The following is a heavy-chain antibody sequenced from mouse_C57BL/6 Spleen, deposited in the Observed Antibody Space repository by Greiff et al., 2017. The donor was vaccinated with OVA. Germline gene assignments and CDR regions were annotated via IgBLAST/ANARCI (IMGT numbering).Heavy chain of an antibody. CDR2: IYPGSGNT. D-gene: IGHD1-1*01. J-gene: IGHJ3*01. CDR3: ARFPNYGSSYSWFAY. V-gene: IGHV1-66*01. Sequence: QVQLKQSGPELVKPGASVKISCKASGYSFTSYYIHWVKQRPGQGLEWIGWIYPGSGNTKYNEKFKGKATLTADTSSSTAYMQLSSLTSEDSAVYYCARFPNYGSSYSWFAYWGQGTLVTVSA. CDR1: GYSFTSYY.